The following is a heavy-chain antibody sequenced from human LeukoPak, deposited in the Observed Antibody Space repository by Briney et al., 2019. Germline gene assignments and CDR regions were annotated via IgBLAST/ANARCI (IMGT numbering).Heavy chain of an antibody. J-gene: IGHJ4*02. CDR3: ASSPRGLVPLDY. CDR2: SIGSGGSA. CDR1: GFTFSTYT. V-gene: IGHV3-23*01. D-gene: IGHD3-16*01. Sequence: GGSLRLSCVASGFTFSTYTMNWIRQAPGKGLEWVSGSIGSGGSAFYADSVKGRFSISRDTSKNTLFLHMNNLRAEDTAVYYRASSPRGLVPLDYWGQGTLVTVSS.